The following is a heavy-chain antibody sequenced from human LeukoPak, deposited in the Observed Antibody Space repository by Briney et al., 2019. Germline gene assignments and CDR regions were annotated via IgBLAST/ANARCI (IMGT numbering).Heavy chain of an antibody. D-gene: IGHD3-10*01. CDR3: ARPIDNGSGSYYFPY. CDR2: ISYDGANE. CDR1: GFSFHYYA. V-gene: IGHV3-30-3*01. J-gene: IGHJ4*02. Sequence: PGGSLRLSCAACGFSFHYYAMHLVRQAPGKGLEWVAVISYDGANEYYADSVKGRLTISRDNSKNTLYMEMSSLRPEDAAVYYCARPIDNGSGSYYFPYWGQGTLVTVSS.